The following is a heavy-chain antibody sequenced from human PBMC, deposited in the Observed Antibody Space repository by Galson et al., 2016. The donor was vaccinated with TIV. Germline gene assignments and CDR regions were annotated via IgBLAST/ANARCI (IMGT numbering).Heavy chain of an antibody. J-gene: IGHJ4*02. V-gene: IGHV1-69-2*01. Sequence: VKVSCKVSGYTFTDYYLHWVQQAPGKGPEWMGLIDPKDGETIYTEKFQDRVTITADTSTDTAYMELSSLTSDDAAVYYCATLAIRAGGQGTLVTVSS. CDR1: GYTFTDYY. D-gene: IGHD3-10*01. CDR3: ATLAIRA. CDR2: IDPKDGET.